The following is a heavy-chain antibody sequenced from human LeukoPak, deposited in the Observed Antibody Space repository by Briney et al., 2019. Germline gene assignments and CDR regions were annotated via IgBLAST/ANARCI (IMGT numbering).Heavy chain of an antibody. CDR3: AGQAYQYYYYYGMDV. D-gene: IGHD2-21*01. Sequence: SETLSLTCTVSGGSISSGNYYWGWIRQPPGKGLEWIGSIYYSGSTYYNPSLKSRVTISVDTSKNQFSLKLSSVTAADTAVYYCAGQAYQYYYYYGMDVWGQGTTVTVSS. J-gene: IGHJ6*02. CDR1: GGSISSGNYY. CDR2: IYYSGST. V-gene: IGHV4-39*01.